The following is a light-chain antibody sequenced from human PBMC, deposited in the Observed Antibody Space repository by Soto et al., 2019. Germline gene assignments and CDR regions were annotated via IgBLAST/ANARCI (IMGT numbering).Light chain of an antibody. V-gene: IGKV3-20*01. J-gene: IGKJ1*01. CDR2: AAS. Sequence: EIGVTQSAGTLSLSTGERATLSCRASQSVSSSYLACYQQKPGRAPRLLIYAASSRATGIPDRFSGGGSGTDFTLAISRLEPEDFAVDYCQQCGSSPWTFGQGTKVDTK. CDR1: QSVSSSY. CDR3: QQCGSSPWT.